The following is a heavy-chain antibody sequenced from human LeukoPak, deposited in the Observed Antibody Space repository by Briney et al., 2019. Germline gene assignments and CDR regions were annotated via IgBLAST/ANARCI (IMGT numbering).Heavy chain of an antibody. CDR3: ARDYGPFVVVAATDWYFDL. CDR1: GYAFTSYG. CDR2: ISAYNGNT. J-gene: IGHJ2*01. V-gene: IGHV1-18*04. Sequence: ASVKVSCKASGYAFTSYGISWVRQAPGQGLEWMGWISAYNGNTNYAQKLQGRVTMTTDTSTSTAYMELRSLRSDDTAVYYCARDYGPFVVVAATDWYFDLWGRGTLVTVSS. D-gene: IGHD2-15*01.